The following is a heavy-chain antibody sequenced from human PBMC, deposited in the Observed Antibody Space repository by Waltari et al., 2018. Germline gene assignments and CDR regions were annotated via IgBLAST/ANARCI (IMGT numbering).Heavy chain of an antibody. D-gene: IGHD2-15*01. V-gene: IGHV4-4*02. CDR1: GASMSTSDC. CDR2: VRGDGRS. J-gene: IGHJ4*02. CDR3: ARDRGRGLYLDT. Sequence: QLQLQESGPGLVRPSGTLSLSCAVSGASMSTSDCWSWVRQSQQKGLEWIGQVRGDGRSNYNAPFVSRVTIALATSNNTFSLRLTSATAADTAVYYCARDRGRGLYLDTWGPGTLVTVS.